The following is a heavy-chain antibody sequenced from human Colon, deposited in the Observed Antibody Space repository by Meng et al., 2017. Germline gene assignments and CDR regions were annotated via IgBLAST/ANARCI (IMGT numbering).Heavy chain of an antibody. CDR2: IYYGGST. Sequence: SETLSPTCTVSGESIRSPNYYWGWIRQSPGKGLEWIGNIYYGGSTHYNPSLKSRVTMSIDTSKNQFSVRLSSVTAADTAVYYCARRLSTVVAAHAFDIWGQGTVVTVSS. V-gene: IGHV4-39*07. J-gene: IGHJ3*02. D-gene: IGHD2-15*01. CDR1: GESIRSPNYY. CDR3: ARRLSTVVAAHAFDI.